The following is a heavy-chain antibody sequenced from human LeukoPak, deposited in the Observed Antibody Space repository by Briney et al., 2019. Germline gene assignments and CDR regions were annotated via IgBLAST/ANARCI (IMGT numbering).Heavy chain of an antibody. CDR1: GGSFSGYY. D-gene: IGHD3-10*01. CDR2: INHSGST. CDR3: ARSYGSGSLGGYYFDY. Sequence: SEALSLTCAVYGGSFSGYYWSWIRQPPGKGLEWIGEINHSGSTNYNPSLKSRVTISVDTSKNQFSLKLSSVTAADTAVYYCARSYGSGSLGGYYFDYWGQGTLVTVSS. V-gene: IGHV4-34*01. J-gene: IGHJ4*02.